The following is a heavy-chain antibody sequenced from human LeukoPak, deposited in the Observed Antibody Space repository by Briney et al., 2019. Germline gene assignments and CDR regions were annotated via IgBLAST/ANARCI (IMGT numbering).Heavy chain of an antibody. CDR1: GGSVGSGSYY. CDR3: ARVTGDSDFDY. D-gene: IGHD4-17*01. V-gene: IGHV4-61*01. J-gene: IGHJ4*02. CDR2: IYYSGST. Sequence: SETLSLTCTVSGGSVGSGSYYWSWIRQPPGKGLEWIGYIYYSGSTNYNPSLKSRVTISVDTSKNQFSLKLSSVTAADTAVYYCARVTGDSDFDYWGQGTLVTVSS.